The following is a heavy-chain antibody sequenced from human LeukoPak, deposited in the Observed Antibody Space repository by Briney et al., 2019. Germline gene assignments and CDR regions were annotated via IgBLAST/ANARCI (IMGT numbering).Heavy chain of an antibody. Sequence: SVTLSLTCTVSGDSFRKYYWSWIRQPPGKGLEYIGYIHTSGNTNYIASLKSRVTMSVDTSKNQFSLILRSVTAADTAVYYCAKLELNTFGPRDWYVDTWGRGTPVTVSS. CDR3: AKLELNTFGPRDWYVDT. CDR1: GDSFRKYY. CDR2: IHTSGNT. J-gene: IGHJ2*01. V-gene: IGHV4-4*09. D-gene: IGHD3-3*01.